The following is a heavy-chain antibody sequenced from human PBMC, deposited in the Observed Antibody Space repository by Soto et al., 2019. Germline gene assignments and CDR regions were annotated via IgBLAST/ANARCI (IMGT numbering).Heavy chain of an antibody. J-gene: IGHJ6*02. CDR1: GFTFGTYA. CDR3: ARVTPGNNLYYFSGLDV. CDR2: ISYEGSNT. D-gene: IGHD1-1*01. V-gene: IGHV3-30-3*01. Sequence: QVRLVESGGGVVQPGRSLRLSCVASGFTFGTYAIHWVRQAPGKGLQWVALISYEGSNTYYADSVKGRFTIPRDNSKNTLYLEMNTLRPEDTAVYYCARVTPGNNLYYFSGLDVWGQGTSVIVSS.